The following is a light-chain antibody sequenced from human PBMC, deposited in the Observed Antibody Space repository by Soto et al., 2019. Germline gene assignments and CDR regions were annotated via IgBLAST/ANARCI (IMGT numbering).Light chain of an antibody. Sequence: QSVLTQPPSASGTPGQRVTISCSGSSSNIGSNYVYWYQQLPGTAPKLLIYRNNQRPSGVPDRFSGSKSGTSASLAISGLRYEDEADYYCAAWDDSLSVVFGGGTKVTV. CDR1: SSNIGSNY. J-gene: IGLJ2*01. V-gene: IGLV1-47*01. CDR2: RNN. CDR3: AAWDDSLSVV.